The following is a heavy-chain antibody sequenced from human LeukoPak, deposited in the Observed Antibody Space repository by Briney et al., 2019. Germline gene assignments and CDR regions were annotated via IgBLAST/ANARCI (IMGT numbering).Heavy chain of an antibody. V-gene: IGHV3-23*01. Sequence: GGSRRLSCAASGFTFSRLAMTWVRQAPGKGLEWVSTISASGPYYADAVRGRFTISRDNSRNTLSLQMDSLRAEDTAVYYCAKDHESDGYPCLDHWGLGTLVTVSS. D-gene: IGHD3-22*01. CDR3: AKDHESDGYPCLDH. J-gene: IGHJ4*02. CDR2: ISASGP. CDR1: GFTFSRLA.